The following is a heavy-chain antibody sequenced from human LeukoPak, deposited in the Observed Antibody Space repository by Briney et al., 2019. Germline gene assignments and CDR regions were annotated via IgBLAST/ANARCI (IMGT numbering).Heavy chain of an antibody. CDR3: AKGYYGSGSFYDGDYYYYYGMDV. D-gene: IGHD3-10*01. CDR2: ISSSSSYI. Sequence: PGGSLRLSCAASGFTFSSYSMNWVRQAPGKGLEWVSSISSSSSYIYYADSVKGRFTISRDNAKNSLYLQMNSLRAEDTALYYCAKGYYGSGSFYDGDYYYYYGMDVWGQGTTVTVSS. V-gene: IGHV3-21*04. CDR1: GFTFSSYS. J-gene: IGHJ6*02.